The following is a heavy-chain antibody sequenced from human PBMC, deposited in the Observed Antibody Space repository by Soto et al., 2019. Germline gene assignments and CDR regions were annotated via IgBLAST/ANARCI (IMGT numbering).Heavy chain of an antibody. CDR1: GGTFSSYT. Sequence: GASVKVSCKAFGGTFSSYTIGWVRQAPGQGLEWMGMIIPILGIANYAQKFQGRVTITADKSTSTSYMELSSLRYEVTAVYYCARDPFGTRSPATVGYWGQGTLVTVSS. V-gene: IGHV1-69*04. J-gene: IGHJ4*02. CDR3: ARDPFGTRSPATVGY. D-gene: IGHD3-10*01. CDR2: IIPILGIA.